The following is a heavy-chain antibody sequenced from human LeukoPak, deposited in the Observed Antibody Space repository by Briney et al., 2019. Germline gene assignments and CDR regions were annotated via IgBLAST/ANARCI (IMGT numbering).Heavy chain of an antibody. CDR3: ARCEDYYDSSGYYPLDY. V-gene: IGHV3-21*01. D-gene: IGHD3-22*01. J-gene: IGHJ4*02. Sequence: PGGSLRLSCAPSGFTFSRYSINWVRQAPRRGLEWVSSISSSSSYTHYADSAKGPFTLSTDNATKSLYLQMNSLRAEDTAVYYCARCEDYYDSSGYYPLDYWGQGTLVTVSS. CDR2: ISSSSSYT. CDR1: GFTFSRYS.